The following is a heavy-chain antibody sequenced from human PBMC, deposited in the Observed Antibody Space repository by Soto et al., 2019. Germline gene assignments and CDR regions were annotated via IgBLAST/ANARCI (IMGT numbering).Heavy chain of an antibody. J-gene: IGHJ6*02. V-gene: IGHV3-23*01. Sequence: GGSLRLSCAASGFTFSSYAMSWVRQAPGKGLEWVSAISGSGGSTYYADSVKGRFTISRDNSKNTLYLQMNSLRAEDTAVYYCAKCESGTPYYGMDVWGQGTTVTVSS. CDR1: GFTFSSYA. CDR3: AKCESGTPYYGMDV. D-gene: IGHD1-7*01. CDR2: ISGSGGST.